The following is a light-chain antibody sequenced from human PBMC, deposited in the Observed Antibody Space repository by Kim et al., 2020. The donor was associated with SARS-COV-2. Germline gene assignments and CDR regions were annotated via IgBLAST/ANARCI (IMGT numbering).Light chain of an antibody. Sequence: DIVMTQSPATLSVSPGERVTLSCRASQSVSSNLAWYQQRPGQAPRLLIYGAFTRATGIPARFSGSGSGTEFTLTISSLQSEDFALYYCQQYNNWRRTFGQGTKV. CDR2: GAF. CDR1: QSVSSN. CDR3: QQYNNWRRT. V-gene: IGKV3-15*01. J-gene: IGKJ1*01.